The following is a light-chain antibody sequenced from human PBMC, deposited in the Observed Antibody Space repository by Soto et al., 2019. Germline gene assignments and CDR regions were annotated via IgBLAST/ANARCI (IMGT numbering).Light chain of an antibody. Sequence: DIQMNQSPSSLSASVGDRVTITCRASQGISNYLAWYQQKPGKVPKLLIYVASTLQSGVPSRFSGSGSGTDFTLTIRSLQPEDVATYYCQEYNSAPRVTFGPGTKVDIK. CDR3: QEYNSAPRVT. CDR1: QGISNY. V-gene: IGKV1-27*01. CDR2: VAS. J-gene: IGKJ3*01.